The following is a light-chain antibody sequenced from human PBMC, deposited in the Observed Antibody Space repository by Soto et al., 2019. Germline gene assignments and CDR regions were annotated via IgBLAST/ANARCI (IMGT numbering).Light chain of an antibody. CDR1: QSISSNY. J-gene: IGKJ1*01. CDR3: QQYGSSPWT. Sequence: EIVLTQSPGTLSLSPGERATLSCRASQSISSNYLALAWYQQKPGQAPRLLIYAASGRATGIPARFTGSGSAKDCTLTLSRLEPEDFAVYCCQQYGSSPWTFGQGTKVEIK. V-gene: IGKV3-20*01. CDR2: AAS.